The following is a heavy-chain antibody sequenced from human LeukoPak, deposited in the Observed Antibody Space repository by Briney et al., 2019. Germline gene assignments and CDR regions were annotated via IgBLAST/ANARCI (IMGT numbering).Heavy chain of an antibody. CDR1: GYSISSGYY. CDR2: IYHSGST. D-gene: IGHD2-21*02. J-gene: IGHJ6*03. V-gene: IGHV4-38-2*02. CDR3: ARVRTAYCGGDCYSDGYYYYYYMDV. Sequence: PSETLSLTCTDSGYSISSGYYWGWIRQPPGKGLEWIGSIYHSGSTYYNPSLKSRVTISVDTSKNQFSLKLSSVTAADTAVYYCARVRTAYCGGDCYSDGYYYYYYMDVWGKGTTVTVSS.